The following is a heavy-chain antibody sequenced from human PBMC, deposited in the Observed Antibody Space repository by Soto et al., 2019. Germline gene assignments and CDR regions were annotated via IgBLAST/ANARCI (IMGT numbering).Heavy chain of an antibody. J-gene: IGHJ6*02. V-gene: IGHV1-46*01. CDR2: INPSGGST. Sequence: ASVTGYCKASGYTFTSSYMDWVRQAPGQGLEWMGTINPSGGSTSYVQKFQGRVTMTRDTSTSTVYMELSSLRSEDTAVYYCARGGSSSWPYYYGMDVWGQGTTVTVSS. D-gene: IGHD6-13*01. CDR3: ARGGSSSWPYYYGMDV. CDR1: GYTFTSSY.